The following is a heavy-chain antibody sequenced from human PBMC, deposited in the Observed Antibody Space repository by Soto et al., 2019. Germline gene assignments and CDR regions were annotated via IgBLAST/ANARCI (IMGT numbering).Heavy chain of an antibody. Sequence: EVQLVESGGGFIYPGGSLRLSGAASGLTISNAWMNWVRQAPGKGLEWVGRIKTNTAGGTTDYAAAVKGRFTVSRDDSKNTLYLQMNSLKTEDTAVYYGTTGSVEGVWGQGNTVTVSS. J-gene: IGHJ6*02. CDR1: GLTISNAW. V-gene: IGHV3-15*07. D-gene: IGHD2-15*01. CDR2: IKTNTAGGTT. CDR3: TTGSVEGV.